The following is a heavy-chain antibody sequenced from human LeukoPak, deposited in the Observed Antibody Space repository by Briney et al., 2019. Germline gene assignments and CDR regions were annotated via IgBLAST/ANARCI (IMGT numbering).Heavy chain of an antibody. D-gene: IGHD5-18*01. CDR2: INPNSGGT. J-gene: IGHJ6*03. CDR1: GYTFTGYY. V-gene: IGHV1-2*02. CDR3: ARDANSYGLSAFYYYYYMDV. Sequence: ASVKVSCKASGYTFTGYYMHWVRQAPGQGLEWMGWINPNSGGTNYAQKFQGRVTMTRDTSISTAYMELSRLRSDDTAVYYCARDANSYGLSAFYYYYYMDVWGKGTTVTVSS.